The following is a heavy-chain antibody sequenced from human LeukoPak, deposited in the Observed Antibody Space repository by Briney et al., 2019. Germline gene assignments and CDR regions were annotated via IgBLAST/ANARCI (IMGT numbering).Heavy chain of an antibody. CDR2: IYYSGST. Sequence: SETLSLTCTVSGGSISSYYWSWIRQPPGKGLEWIGYIYYSGSTNYNPSLKSRVTISVDTSKNQFSLKLSSVTAADTAVYYCARWQQWLVPTQGMDAWGKGTTVTVSS. J-gene: IGHJ6*04. V-gene: IGHV4-59*01. D-gene: IGHD6-19*01. CDR3: ARWQQWLVPTQGMDA. CDR1: GGSISSYY.